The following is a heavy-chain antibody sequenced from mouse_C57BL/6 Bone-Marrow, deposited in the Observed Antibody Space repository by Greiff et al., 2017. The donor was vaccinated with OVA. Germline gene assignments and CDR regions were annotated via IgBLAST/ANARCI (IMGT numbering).Heavy chain of an antibody. V-gene: IGHV1-55*01. CDR1: GYTFTSYW. CDR3: AATTVPSPAWFAD. Sequence: QVQLQQPGAELVKPGASVKMSCKASGYTFTSYWITWVKQRPGQGLEWIGDIYPGSGSTNYNEKFKSKATLTVDTSSSTAYMQLSSLTSEDSAVYYWAATTVPSPAWFADWGQGTLVTVSA. D-gene: IGHD1-1*01. CDR2: IYPGSGST. J-gene: IGHJ3*01.